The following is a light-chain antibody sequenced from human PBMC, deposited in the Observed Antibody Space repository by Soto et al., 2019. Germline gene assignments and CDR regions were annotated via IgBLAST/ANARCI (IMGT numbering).Light chain of an antibody. V-gene: IGKV3-15*01. CDR1: QSISDT. Sequence: EILMTHSPATLSVSPGGIATLSCRSSQSISDTLAWYQQKPGQAPRLLIHGASTRATGFPARFSGSGSGTDFTLTISSLQSEDFAVYYCQQYNNGPWTFGQGTKVDIK. CDR3: QQYNNGPWT. J-gene: IGKJ1*01. CDR2: GAS.